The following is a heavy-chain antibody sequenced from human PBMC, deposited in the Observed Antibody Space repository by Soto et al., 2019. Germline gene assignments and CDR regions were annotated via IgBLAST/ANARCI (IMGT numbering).Heavy chain of an antibody. J-gene: IGHJ6*02. CDR2: ISGSGGRT. V-gene: IGHV3-23*01. CDR1: GFTFSSYA. Sequence: PGGSLRLSCAASGFTFSSYAMTWVRQAPGKGLEWVSVISGSGGRTYYADSVKGRFTISRDNSKNTLYLQVKSLRAEDTAIYYCAKPTSYYHSSGYPGDGMDVWGQATTVTVSS. D-gene: IGHD3-22*01. CDR3: AKPTSYYHSSGYPGDGMDV.